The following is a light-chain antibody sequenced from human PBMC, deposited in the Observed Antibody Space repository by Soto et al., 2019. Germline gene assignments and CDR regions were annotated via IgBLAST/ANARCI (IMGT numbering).Light chain of an antibody. V-gene: IGKV3-20*01. CDR3: QQDGSSPWT. CDR2: GAS. Sequence: EIVLTQSPGTLSLSPGESATLSCRASQSVSSSYLAWYQQKPGQAPRLLIYGASSRATGIPDRFSGSGSGTDFTLNISRVEPEDFAVYYCQQDGSSPWTFGQGTKVEIK. J-gene: IGKJ1*01. CDR1: QSVSSSY.